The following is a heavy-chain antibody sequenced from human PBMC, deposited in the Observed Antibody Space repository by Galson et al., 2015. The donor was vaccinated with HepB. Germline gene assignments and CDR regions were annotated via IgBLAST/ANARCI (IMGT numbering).Heavy chain of an antibody. D-gene: IGHD3-22*01. CDR3: TRVLRVFTWENPEYDSSGYCSFDY. V-gene: IGHV3-49*04. Sequence: SLRLSCAASGFTFGDYAMSWVRQAPGKGLEWVGFIRSKAYGGTTEYAASVKGRFTISRDDSKSIAYLQMNSLKTEDTAVYYCTRVLRVFTWENPEYDSSGYCSFDYWGQGTLVTVSS. CDR2: IRSKAYGGTT. CDR1: GFTFGDYA. J-gene: IGHJ4*02.